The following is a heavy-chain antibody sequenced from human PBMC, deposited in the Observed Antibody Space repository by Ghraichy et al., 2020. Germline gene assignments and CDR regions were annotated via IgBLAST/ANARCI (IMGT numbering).Heavy chain of an antibody. Sequence: GGSLRLSCAASGFTLKTYGMTWVRQAPGRGLEWISYISCGRSSIYYADSVKGRFSISRDDVENSLYLHMSSLRAEDTAVYYCARGNYDTKLMKVYSYGMDVWGQGTTVNVSS. CDR3: ARGNYDTKLMKVYSYGMDV. CDR1: GFTLKTYG. J-gene: IGHJ6*02. D-gene: IGHD3-22*01. V-gene: IGHV3-48*04. CDR2: ISCGRSSI.